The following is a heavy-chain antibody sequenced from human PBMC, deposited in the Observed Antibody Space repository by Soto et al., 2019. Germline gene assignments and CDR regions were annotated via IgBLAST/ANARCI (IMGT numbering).Heavy chain of an antibody. CDR1: GFTFSSYD. V-gene: IGHV3-13*01. CDR3: ARGWPRGSSSTYYYYGMDV. CDR2: IGTAGDT. D-gene: IGHD6-6*01. Sequence: GGSLRLSCASSGFTFSSYDMHWVRQAPGKGLEWVSAIGTAGDTYYPGSVKGRFTISRENAKNSLYLQMNSLRAEDTAVYYCARGWPRGSSSTYYYYGMDVWGQGTTVTVSS. J-gene: IGHJ6*02.